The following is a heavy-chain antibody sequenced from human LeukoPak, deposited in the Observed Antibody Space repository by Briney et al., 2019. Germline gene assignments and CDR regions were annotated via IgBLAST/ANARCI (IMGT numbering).Heavy chain of an antibody. D-gene: IGHD6-19*01. V-gene: IGHV3-30*18. J-gene: IGHJ4*02. Sequence: GGSLRLSCAASGFTFSSYGMHWVRQAPGKGLEWVAVISYDGSNKYYADSVKGRFTISRDNSKNTLYLQMNSLRAEDTAVYYCAKDYSSGLYYFDYWGQGTLVTVSS. CDR3: AKDYSSGLYYFDY. CDR2: ISYDGSNK. CDR1: GFTFSSYG.